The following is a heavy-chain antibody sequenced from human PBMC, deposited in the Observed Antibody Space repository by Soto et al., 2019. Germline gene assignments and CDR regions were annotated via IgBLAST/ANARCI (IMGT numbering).Heavy chain of an antibody. V-gene: IGHV3-9*01. CDR2: ISWNSGNI. Sequence: EVQLVESGGGLVQPGRSLRLTCAATGFIFENSGMHWVRQAPGKGLEWVSGISWNSGNIGYADSVKGRFSISRDNAKKSLYLQMNSLRPDDTAFYFCVKAGDRDLIVEVPVYFDIWGLGTLVTVSS. D-gene: IGHD2-21*01. J-gene: IGHJ4*02. CDR3: VKAGDRDLIVEVPVYFDI. CDR1: GFIFENSG.